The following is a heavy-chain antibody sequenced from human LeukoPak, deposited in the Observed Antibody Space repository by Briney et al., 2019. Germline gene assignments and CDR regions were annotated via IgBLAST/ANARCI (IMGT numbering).Heavy chain of an antibody. CDR2: ISSSGSGT. J-gene: IGHJ4*02. V-gene: IGHV3-23*01. CDR1: GFTFSSYA. Sequence: GGCLRLSCAASGFTFSSYAMGSVRRAPGKGLEWVSGISSSGSGTYYADSVKGRFTISRDNSKNTLFLQRNSLRAEDTAVYSCAKALYTFGMEAYYFDSWGQGTLVIVSS. CDR3: AKALYTFGMEAYYFDS. D-gene: IGHD5-18*01.